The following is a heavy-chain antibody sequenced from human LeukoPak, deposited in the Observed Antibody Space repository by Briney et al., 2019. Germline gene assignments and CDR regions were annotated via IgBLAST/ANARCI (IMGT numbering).Heavy chain of an antibody. J-gene: IGHJ4*02. CDR3: ARDSDLRFFDWGKRRLFDY. D-gene: IGHD3-9*01. CDR2: MNPNSGNT. V-gene: IGHV1-8*01. Sequence: ASVKVSCKASGYTFTSYDINWVRQATGQGLEWMGWMNPNSGNTGYAQKFQGRVTMTRNTSISTAYMELSSLRSEDTAVYYCARDSDLRFFDWGKRRLFDYWGQGTLVTVSS. CDR1: GYTFTSYD.